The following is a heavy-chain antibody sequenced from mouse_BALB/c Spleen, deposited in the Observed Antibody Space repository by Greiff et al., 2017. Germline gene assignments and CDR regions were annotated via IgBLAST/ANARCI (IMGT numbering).Heavy chain of an antibody. J-gene: IGHJ3*01. Sequence: EVQLVESGTVLARPGASVKMSCKASGYTFTSYWMHWVKQRPGQGLEWIGAIYPGNSDTSYNQKFKGKAKLTAVTSTSTAYMELSSLTNEDSAVYYCTRLGNWDDWFAYWGQGTLVTVSA. D-gene: IGHD4-1*01. CDR2: IYPGNSDT. V-gene: IGHV1-5*01. CDR3: TRLGNWDDWFAY. CDR1: GYTFTSYW.